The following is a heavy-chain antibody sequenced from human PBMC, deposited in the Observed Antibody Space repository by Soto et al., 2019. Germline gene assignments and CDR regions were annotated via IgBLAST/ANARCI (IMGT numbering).Heavy chain of an antibody. D-gene: IGHD2-2*01. V-gene: IGHV4-31*03. J-gene: IGHJ5*02. CDR3: AKLSCTSSTCYFPGWFDP. CDR1: GDSISGGASF. CDR2: VYYSGSS. Sequence: SETLSLTCTVSGDSISGGASFWSWIRQPPGKGLEWIANVYYSGSSYYNPSLKSRLTISVDTTKNQFSLQLKSMTAADTAVYYCAKLSCTSSTCYFPGWFDPWGQGTRVTVSS.